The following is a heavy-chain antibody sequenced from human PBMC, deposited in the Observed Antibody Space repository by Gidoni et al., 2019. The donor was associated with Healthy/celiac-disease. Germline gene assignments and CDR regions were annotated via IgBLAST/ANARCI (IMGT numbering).Heavy chain of an antibody. CDR2: ISGSGGST. V-gene: IGHV3-23*01. D-gene: IGHD5-18*01. CDR3: AKAPEMATAKAPFDY. CDR1: VFTFSSYA. J-gene: IGHJ4*02. Sequence: EVQLLESGGGLVQPGGSLRLSCAASVFTFSSYAMSWVRQAPGKGLEWVSAISGSGGSTYYADSVKGRFTISRDNSKNTLYLQMNSLRAEDTAVYYCAKAPEMATAKAPFDYWGQGTLVTVSS.